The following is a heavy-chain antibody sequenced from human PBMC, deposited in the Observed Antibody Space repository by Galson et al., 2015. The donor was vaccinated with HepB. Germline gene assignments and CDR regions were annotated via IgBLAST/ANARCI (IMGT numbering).Heavy chain of an antibody. CDR2: IHYGRST. V-gene: IGHV4-39*01. D-gene: IGHD3-3*01. J-gene: IGHJ4*02. Sequence: SETLSLTCIVSGGSISSSNYYWGWIRQSPGKGLEWVGSIHYGRSTSYNPSLKSRVTISVGTSENQFSLKLSSVTAADTAVYYRSRLLPSYDFWSGYHYYFYYWGQGILVTVSS. CDR1: GGSISSSNYY. CDR3: SRLLPSYDFWSGYHYYFYY.